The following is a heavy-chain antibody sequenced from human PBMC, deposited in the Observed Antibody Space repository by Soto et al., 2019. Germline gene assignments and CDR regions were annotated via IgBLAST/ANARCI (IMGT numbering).Heavy chain of an antibody. CDR2: IYPGDSDT. CDR3: ARPRPYSSSAGDYYYGLDV. D-gene: IGHD6-6*01. J-gene: IGHJ6*02. Sequence: GESLKIPYKDSGHSLTNYWIAWVRQMNGKGLQWMGIIYPGDSDTRYNPSFQGQVTISADRSINTAYLQWSSLKASDTAIYYCARPRPYSSSAGDYYYGLDVWGQGTTVTVSS. V-gene: IGHV5-51*01. CDR1: GHSLTNYW.